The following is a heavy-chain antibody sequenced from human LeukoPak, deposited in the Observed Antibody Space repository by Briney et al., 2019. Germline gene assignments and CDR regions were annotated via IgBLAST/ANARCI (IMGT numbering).Heavy chain of an antibody. CDR3: TGGTTVSPYYFDY. V-gene: IGHV1-8*01. D-gene: IGHD4-17*01. CDR2: MSPNSGNT. Sequence: ASVKVSCTASGYTLTSYDITWVRQAPGQGLEWMGWMSPNSGNTGYAQKFQGRVTMTRNKSITTAYMELSSLTSEDPAVYYCTGGTTVSPYYFDYWGLGSQVTVSP. CDR1: GYTLTSYD. J-gene: IGHJ4*02.